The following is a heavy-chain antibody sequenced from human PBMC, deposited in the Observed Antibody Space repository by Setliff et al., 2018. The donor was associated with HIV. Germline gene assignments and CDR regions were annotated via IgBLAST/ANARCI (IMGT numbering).Heavy chain of an antibody. D-gene: IGHD6-13*01. CDR1: GFTFTSHA. CDR3: ARSGTHQTYAFDI. J-gene: IGHJ3*02. CDR2: IRYDESYK. Sequence: LSLSCAASGFTFTSHAMSWVRQAPGKGLEWVTSIRYDESYKYYADSVRGRFTISRDNSKNTLYLQMNSLRAEDTAVYYCARSGTHQTYAFDIWGQGTMVTVSS. V-gene: IGHV3-30*03.